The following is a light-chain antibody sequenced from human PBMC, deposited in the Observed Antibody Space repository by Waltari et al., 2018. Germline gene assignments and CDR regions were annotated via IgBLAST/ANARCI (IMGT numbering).Light chain of an antibody. J-gene: IGLJ2*01. CDR2: GKN. CDR1: RLRTYY. CDR3: HSRDSSGDVL. V-gene: IGLV3-19*01. Sequence: SSELTQDPAVSVALGQTVRITCPGDRLRTYYVSWFHQRPGEAPALVIYGKNNRPSGIPDRFSASSSGSTASLTIIGAQAEDEADYYCHSRDSSGDVLIGGGTKLTV.